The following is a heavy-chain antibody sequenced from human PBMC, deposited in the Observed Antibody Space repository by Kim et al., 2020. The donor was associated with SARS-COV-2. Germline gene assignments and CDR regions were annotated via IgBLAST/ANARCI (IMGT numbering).Heavy chain of an antibody. CDR2: ISAYNGNT. Sequence: ASVKVSCKASGYTFTSYGISWVRQAPGQGLEWMGWISAYNGNTNYAQKLQGRVTMTTDTSTSTAYMELRSLRSDDTAVYYCARDAIRAPSDYGMDVWGQGTTVTVSS. J-gene: IGHJ6*02. CDR1: GYTFTSYG. V-gene: IGHV1-18*01. CDR3: ARDAIRAPSDYGMDV.